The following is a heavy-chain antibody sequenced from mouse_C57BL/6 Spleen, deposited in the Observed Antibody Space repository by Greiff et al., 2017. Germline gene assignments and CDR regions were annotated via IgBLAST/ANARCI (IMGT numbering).Heavy chain of an antibody. D-gene: IGHD3-1*01. CDR2: LYPGSGNT. CDR1: GYTFNDYY. J-gene: IGHJ2*01. CDR3: ASAGGRNYFDD. V-gene: IGHV1-84*01. Sequence: LVESGPELVKPGASVKISCKASGYTFNDYYINWVKQRHGPGFEWIGWLYPGSGNTKYYETFKGKVTLTVDTSSSTAFMQLSSLTSEDSAVYCCASAGGRNYFDDWGQGTTRTVSS.